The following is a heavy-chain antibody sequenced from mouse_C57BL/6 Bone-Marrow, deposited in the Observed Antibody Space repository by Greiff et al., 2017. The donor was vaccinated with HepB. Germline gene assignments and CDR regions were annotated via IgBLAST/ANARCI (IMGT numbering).Heavy chain of an antibody. CDR1: GYAFTNYL. J-gene: IGHJ2*01. CDR2: INPGSGGT. CDR3: ARQKDYFDY. Sequence: VQLQQSGAELVRPGTSVKVSCKASGYAFTNYLIEWVKQRPGQGLEWIGVINPGSGGTNYNEKFKGKATLTADKSSSTAYMQLSSLTSEDSAVYFCARQKDYFDYWGTGTTLTVSS. V-gene: IGHV1-54*01.